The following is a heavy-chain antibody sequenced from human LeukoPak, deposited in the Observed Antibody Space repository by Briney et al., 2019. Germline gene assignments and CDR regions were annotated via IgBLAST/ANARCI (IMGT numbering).Heavy chain of an antibody. J-gene: IGHJ3*02. CDR1: GYSFIGYY. CDR2: MSVNRGAT. V-gene: IGHV1-2*02. CDR3: ATSTKYSSSWGAFDI. D-gene: IGHD6-13*01. Sequence: ASVKVSCKASGYSFIGYYMHWVRQAPGQGLEWMGWMSVNRGATNYAQKIQGRVTLTRDTSISTAYLELNRLTSDDTAVYYCATSTKYSSSWGAFDIWGQGTMVTVSS.